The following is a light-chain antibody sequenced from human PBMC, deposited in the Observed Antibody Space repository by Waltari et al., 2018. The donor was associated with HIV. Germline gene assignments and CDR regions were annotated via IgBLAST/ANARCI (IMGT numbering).Light chain of an antibody. CDR2: EVG. CDR3: GSYSGTSTLV. Sequence: QSSLTQPASVSGSPGGSITISCTETSRYVWRLNLVSWYQQHPAKAPKLRIYEVGTGLAGVCSRVPGPNAGHRASRTNSGVQAGDEADYYCGSYSGTSTLVFGGGTKLAV. V-gene: IGLV2-23*02. CDR1: SRYVWRLNL. J-gene: IGLJ2*01.